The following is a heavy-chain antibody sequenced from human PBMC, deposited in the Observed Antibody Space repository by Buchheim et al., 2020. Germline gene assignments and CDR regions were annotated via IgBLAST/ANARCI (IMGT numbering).Heavy chain of an antibody. V-gene: IGHV3-30*03. D-gene: IGHD3-16*02. CDR1: RFTFSSHG. Sequence: QVQLVESGGGVVQPGRSLRLSCAASRFTFSSHGMHWVRQAPGKGLEWVAFISYDGSNQDYADSVKGRFTISRDNSKNSLYLQMNSLRAEDTAVYYCARAVVGWDYVWGSYPWGDYWGQGTL. J-gene: IGHJ4*02. CDR3: ARAVVGWDYVWGSYPWGDY. CDR2: ISYDGSNQ.